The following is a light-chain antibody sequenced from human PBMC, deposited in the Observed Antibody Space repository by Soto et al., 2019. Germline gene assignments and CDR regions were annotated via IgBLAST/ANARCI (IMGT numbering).Light chain of an antibody. J-gene: IGKJ1*01. V-gene: IGKV1-6*01. Sequence: TQSPGTLSLSPGERVTITCRASQGIRNDLGWYQQKPGKAPKLLIYAASSLQSGVPSRFSGSGSGTDFTLTISSLQPEDFATYYCLQDYNYPWTFGQGTRWIS. CDR3: LQDYNYPWT. CDR2: AAS. CDR1: QGIRND.